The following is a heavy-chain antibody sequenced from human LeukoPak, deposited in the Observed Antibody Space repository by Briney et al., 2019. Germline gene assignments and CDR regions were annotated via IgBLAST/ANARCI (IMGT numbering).Heavy chain of an antibody. D-gene: IGHD2-15*01. CDR3: ARDHCSPGTCLGVH. Sequence: ASVKVSCKASGDTFITYTFSWVRQAPGQGLEWMGRIIPSLDISNYAQKFQGRVTLSADKATTTTYMELTSLRSEDTAIYYCARDHCSPGTCLGVHWGQGTLVTVSS. CDR1: GDTFITYT. V-gene: IGHV1-69*04. J-gene: IGHJ4*02. CDR2: IIPSLDIS.